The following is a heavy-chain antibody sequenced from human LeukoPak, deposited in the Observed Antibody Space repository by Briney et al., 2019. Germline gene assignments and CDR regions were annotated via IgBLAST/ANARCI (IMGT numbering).Heavy chain of an antibody. CDR1: GVSISSYY. D-gene: IGHD4-17*01. CDR2: IYYSGST. CDR3: ARDYGDHTPRL. Sequence: SDTLSLTCTVSGVSISSYYWSWLRQPPGKGLEWIGYIYYSGSTNYNPSLKSRVTISVDTSKNQFSLKMSSVTAADTAVYYCARDYGDHTPRLWGQGTLVTVSS. J-gene: IGHJ4*02. V-gene: IGHV4-59*01.